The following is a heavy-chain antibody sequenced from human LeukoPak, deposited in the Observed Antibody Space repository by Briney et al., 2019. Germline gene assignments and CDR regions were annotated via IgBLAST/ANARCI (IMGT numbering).Heavy chain of an antibody. D-gene: IGHD3-22*01. Sequence: ASVKVSCKASGGTFSSYAIGWVRQAPGQGLEWMGGIIPIFGTANYAQKFQGRVTITTDESTSTAYMELSSLRSEDTAVYYCARVSYYDSSGYYYDWFDPWGQGTLVTVSS. CDR3: ARVSYYDSSGYYYDWFDP. V-gene: IGHV1-69*05. CDR2: IIPIFGTA. J-gene: IGHJ5*02. CDR1: GGTFSSYA.